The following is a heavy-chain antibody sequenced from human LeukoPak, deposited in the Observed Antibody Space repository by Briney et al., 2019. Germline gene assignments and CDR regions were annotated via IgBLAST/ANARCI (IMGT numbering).Heavy chain of an antibody. Sequence: QSGGPLRLSCAASGISFSGYVMSWVRQAPGKGLEWVSAISGSGDGTYYADSVKGRFTISRDSSKNTLYLQMNSLRAEDTAVYYCAKTYYDNPYYFDYWGQGTLATVSS. J-gene: IGHJ4*02. CDR3: AKTYYDNPYYFDY. CDR2: ISGSGDGT. D-gene: IGHD3-9*01. CDR1: GISFSGYV. V-gene: IGHV3-23*01.